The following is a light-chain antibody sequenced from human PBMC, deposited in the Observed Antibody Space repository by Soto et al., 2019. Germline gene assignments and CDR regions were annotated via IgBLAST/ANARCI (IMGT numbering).Light chain of an antibody. CDR2: IHSDGSH. CDR3: QTWGSGTVA. Sequence: QLVLTQSPSASASLGASVKLTCTLSSGHSNYVIAWHQQQSEKGARFLMKIHSDGSHRKGDGIPDRFSGSSSGAERYLTISSLQSEDEADYYCQTWGSGTVALGGGTKVTVL. J-gene: IGLJ2*01. V-gene: IGLV4-69*01. CDR1: SGHSNYV.